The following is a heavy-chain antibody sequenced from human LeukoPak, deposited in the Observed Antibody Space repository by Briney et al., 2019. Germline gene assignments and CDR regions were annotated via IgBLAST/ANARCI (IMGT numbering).Heavy chain of an antibody. V-gene: IGHV3-30*04. CDR2: ISYGGSNK. J-gene: IGHJ4*02. CDR3: AREYSVAAAGTRYFDY. CDR1: GFTFSSYA. D-gene: IGHD6-13*01. Sequence: GRSLRLSCAASGFTFSSYAMHWVRQAPGEGLEWVAVISYGGSNKYYADSVKGRFTISRDNSKNTLYLQMNSLRAEDTAVYYCAREYSVAAAGTRYFDYWGQGTLVTVSS.